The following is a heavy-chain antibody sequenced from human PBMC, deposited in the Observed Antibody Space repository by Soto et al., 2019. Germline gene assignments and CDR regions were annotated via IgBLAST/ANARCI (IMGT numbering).Heavy chain of an antibody. CDR3: VTDLATVVTGWFGP. V-gene: IGHV1-69*12. D-gene: IGHD4-17*01. Sequence: QVQLVQSGAEVKKPGSSVKVSCKASGGTFSSYAISWVRQAPGQGLEWMGGIIPIYGTANYAQKLQGRVTITANESTSTAYMELSSLRSEDTAVYYCVTDLATVVTGWFGPWGQGTLVTVSS. CDR1: GGTFSSYA. CDR2: IIPIYGTA. J-gene: IGHJ5*02.